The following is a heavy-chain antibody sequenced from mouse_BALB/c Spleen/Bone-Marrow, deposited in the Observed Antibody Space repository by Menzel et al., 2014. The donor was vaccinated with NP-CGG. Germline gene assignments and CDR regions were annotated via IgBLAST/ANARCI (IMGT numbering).Heavy chain of an antibody. CDR1: GFDFSRYW. V-gene: IGHV4-1*02. J-gene: IGHJ1*01. D-gene: IGHD1-1*01. CDR2: IYPDSNTT. CDR3: ARLNYYGNLFV. Sequence: EVNLVESGGGLVQPGGSLKLSCAASGFDFSRYWMSWVRQAPGKGLEWIGEIYPDSNTTNYTPSLKDKFIISRDNAKNTPYLQMSKVRSEDTALYYCARLNYYGNLFVWGAGTTVTVSS.